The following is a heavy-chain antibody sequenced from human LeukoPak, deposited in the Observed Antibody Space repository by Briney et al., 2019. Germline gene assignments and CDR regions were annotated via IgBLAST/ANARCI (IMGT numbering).Heavy chain of an antibody. Sequence: SETLSLTCTVSGGSISIYYWSWIRQPPGKGLQWIGYISYSGSTNYNSSLESRVTMSVETSKNQFSLRLRSVTAADTAVYYCARFGSDTYGYKYYFDSWGQGALVTVSS. D-gene: IGHD3-16*01. CDR2: ISYSGST. CDR1: GGSISIYY. J-gene: IGHJ4*02. CDR3: ARFGSDTYGYKYYFDS. V-gene: IGHV4-59*08.